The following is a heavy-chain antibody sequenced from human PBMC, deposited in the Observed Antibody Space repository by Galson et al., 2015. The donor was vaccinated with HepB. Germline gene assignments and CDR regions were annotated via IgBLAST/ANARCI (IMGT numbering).Heavy chain of an antibody. CDR2: ISTTGSII. J-gene: IGHJ6*02. D-gene: IGHD3-10*01. V-gene: IGHV3-11*04. CDR1: GFIFNDYY. CDR3: VRDRGGSGRYLSKFYVMDV. Sequence: SLRLSCAASGFIFNDYYMTWIRQAPGKGLEWVSYISTTGSIINYADSVKGRLTISRDNAKNSLWLQMNSLRDEDTATYYCVRDRGGSGRYLSKFYVMDVWGQGTTVTVSS.